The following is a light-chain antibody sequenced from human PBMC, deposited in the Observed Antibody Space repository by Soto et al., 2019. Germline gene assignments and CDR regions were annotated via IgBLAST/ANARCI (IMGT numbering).Light chain of an antibody. CDR1: SSDVGSYIL. J-gene: IGLJ1*01. V-gene: IGLV2-23*01. Sequence: QSALTQPSSVSGSPGQSITISCTGTSSDVGSYILVSWYQQHPGKPPKLMIYEDTKWPSGISNPFSVSKSGNTASLTISGPQAEDEADYDYCSYASSSTPFVFGTGTKLTVL. CDR2: EDT. CDR3: CSYASSSTPFV.